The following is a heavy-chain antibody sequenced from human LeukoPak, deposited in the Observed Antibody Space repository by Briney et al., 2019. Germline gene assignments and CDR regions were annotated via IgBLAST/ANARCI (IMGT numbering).Heavy chain of an antibody. CDR1: GFTFSSYA. Sequence: GGSLRLSCAAPGFTFSSYAMHWVREAPGRGLGWVALIWYDGTNKYYADSVKGRFTVSRDNSKNTLYLQMNSLRAEDTAVYYCARDAAGTCLDYWGQGTLVTVSS. CDR2: IWYDGTNK. D-gene: IGHD1-7*01. CDR3: ARDAAGTCLDY. J-gene: IGHJ4*02. V-gene: IGHV3-33*01.